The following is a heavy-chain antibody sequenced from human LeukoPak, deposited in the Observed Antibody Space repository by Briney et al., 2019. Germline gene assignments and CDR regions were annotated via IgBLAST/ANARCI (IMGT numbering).Heavy chain of an antibody. Sequence: GGSLRLSCAASGFTFSSYAMTWVRQAPGKGLEWVSAISGSGGSTYYADSVKGRFTISRDNSKNTLYLQMNSLRAEDTAIYYCAKALGYSGYDTLFDYWGQGTLVTVSS. CDR1: GFTFSSYA. CDR2: ISGSGGST. J-gene: IGHJ4*02. CDR3: AKALGYSGYDTLFDY. V-gene: IGHV3-23*01. D-gene: IGHD5-12*01.